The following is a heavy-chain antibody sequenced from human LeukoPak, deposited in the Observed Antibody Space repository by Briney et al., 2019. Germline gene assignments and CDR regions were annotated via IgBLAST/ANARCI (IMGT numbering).Heavy chain of an antibody. CDR2: IYYSGST. V-gene: IGHV4-59*01. CDR1: GGSISSYY. J-gene: IGHJ4*02. D-gene: IGHD6-13*01. Sequence: SETLSLTCTVSGGSISSYYWSWIRQPPGKGLEWIGYIYYSGSTNYNPSLKSRVTISVDTSKNQFSLKLSSVTAADTAVYYCASGAAAVLTDHYFDYWGQGALVTVPS. CDR3: ASGAAAVLTDHYFDY.